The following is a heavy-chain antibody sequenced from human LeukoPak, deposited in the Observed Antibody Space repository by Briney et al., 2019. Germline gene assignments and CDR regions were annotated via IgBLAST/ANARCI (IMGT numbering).Heavy chain of an antibody. V-gene: IGHV3-30-3*01. Sequence: GGSLRLSCAASGFTFSSYAMHWVRQAPGKGLEWVAVISYDGSNKYYADSVKGRFTISRDNSKNTLYLQMNSLRAEDTAVYYCARDRSVVVPAANDYWGQGTLVTVSS. CDR1: GFTFSSYA. CDR3: ARDRSVVVPAANDY. J-gene: IGHJ4*02. CDR2: ISYDGSNK. D-gene: IGHD2-2*01.